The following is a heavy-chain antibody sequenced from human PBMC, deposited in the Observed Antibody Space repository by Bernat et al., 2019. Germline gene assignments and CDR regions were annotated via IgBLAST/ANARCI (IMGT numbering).Heavy chain of an antibody. CDR3: ARARYYDLIDY. J-gene: IGHJ4*02. D-gene: IGHD3-3*01. CDR2: IKQDGSEK. CDR1: GFTFSLYW. V-gene: IGHV3-7*01. Sequence: EVQLVESGGNLVQPGGSLRLSCAASGFTFSLYWMHWVRQAPGKGLEWVANIKQDGSEKYYVDSVKGRFTVSRDNAKNTVYLQMNSLRAEDTAVYYCARARYYDLIDYWGQGTLVTVSS.